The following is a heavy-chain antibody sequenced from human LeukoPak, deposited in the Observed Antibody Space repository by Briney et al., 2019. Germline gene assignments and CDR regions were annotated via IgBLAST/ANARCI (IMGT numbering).Heavy chain of an antibody. CDR2: ITTSDGNT. V-gene: IGHV3-23*01. Sequence: GGSLRLSCAASGFTFSSYTMSWVRQAPGKGLEWVSTITTSDGNTYYADSVKGRFTISRDNSKNTLYLQMNSLRAEDTAVYYCAKDPRIRGNNWFDPWGQGTLVTVSS. D-gene: IGHD3-16*01. CDR3: AKDPRIRGNNWFDP. J-gene: IGHJ5*02. CDR1: GFTFSSYT.